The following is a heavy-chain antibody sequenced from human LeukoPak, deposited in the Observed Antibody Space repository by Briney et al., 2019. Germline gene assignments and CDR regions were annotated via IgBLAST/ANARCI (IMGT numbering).Heavy chain of an antibody. CDR1: GYSFTDYG. CDR3: ARRGYDSRGYHFYFDY. CDR2: IYPGDSYT. D-gene: IGHD3-22*01. J-gene: IGHJ4*02. V-gene: IGHV5-51*01. Sequence: GESLKISCKASGYSFTDYGIGWMRQMPGKGLEWMGLIYPGDSYTRYSPSFQGLVTVSADRSITTAYLQWSSLKASDTAMYYCARRGYDSRGYHFYFDYWGQGTLVTVSS.